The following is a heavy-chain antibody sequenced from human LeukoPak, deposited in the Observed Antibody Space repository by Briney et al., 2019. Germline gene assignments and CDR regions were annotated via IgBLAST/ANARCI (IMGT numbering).Heavy chain of an antibody. CDR3: ARALSYSYGSMDF. D-gene: IGHD5-18*01. CDR2: TSNHGNNG. Sequence: GGSLRLSCTDSGFSFSSYAMHWVRQSPGKGLEWVAVTSNHGNNGFYADSVKGRFTISRDNSKNSLYLQLNSLRVEDTAVYYCARALSYSYGSMDFWGQGTLVIVSS. J-gene: IGHJ4*02. V-gene: IGHV3-30*07. CDR1: GFSFSSYA.